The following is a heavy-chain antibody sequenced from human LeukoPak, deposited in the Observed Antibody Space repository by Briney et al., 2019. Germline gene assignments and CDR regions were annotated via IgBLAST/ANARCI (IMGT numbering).Heavy chain of an antibody. V-gene: IGHV4-61*02. J-gene: IGHJ5*02. D-gene: IGHD4-11*01. CDR1: GRSISSGSYY. CDR3: ARDRYSKDMGVGWFDP. CDR2: IYTSGST. Sequence: SETLSLTCTVSGRSISSGSYYWSWIRQPAGKGLEWIGRIYTSGSTNYNPSLKSRVTISVDTSKNQFSLKLSSVTAADTAVYYCARDRYSKDMGVGWFDPWGQGTLVTVSS.